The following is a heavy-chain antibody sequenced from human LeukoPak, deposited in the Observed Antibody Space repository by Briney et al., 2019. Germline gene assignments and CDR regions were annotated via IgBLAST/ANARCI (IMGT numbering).Heavy chain of an antibody. CDR1: GFTFSSYA. CDR3: ARSVGNYYYDTSGYYPHWFDS. CDR2: ISGSGGST. Sequence: GGSLRLSCAASGFTFSSYAMSWVRQAPGKGLEWVSAISGSGGSTYYADSVKGRFSISRDNARNSLYLQMNSLRAEDTAMYYCARSVGNYYYDTSGYYPHWFDSWGQGALVTVSS. V-gene: IGHV3-23*01. D-gene: IGHD3-22*01. J-gene: IGHJ5*01.